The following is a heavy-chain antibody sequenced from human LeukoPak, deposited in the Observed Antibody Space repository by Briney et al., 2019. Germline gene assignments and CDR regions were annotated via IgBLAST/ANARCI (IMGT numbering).Heavy chain of an antibody. D-gene: IGHD3-22*01. CDR3: ASGYYYDSSGYYYGNAFDI. CDR2: INPNSGGT. CDR1: GYTFTGYY. V-gene: IGHV1-2*02. Sequence: GASVKVSCKASGYTFTGYYMHWVRQAPGQGLEWMGWINPNSGGTNYEQKFQGRVTMTRDTSISTADMELSRLRSDDTAVYYCASGYYYDSSGYYYGNAFDIWGQGTMVTVSS. J-gene: IGHJ3*02.